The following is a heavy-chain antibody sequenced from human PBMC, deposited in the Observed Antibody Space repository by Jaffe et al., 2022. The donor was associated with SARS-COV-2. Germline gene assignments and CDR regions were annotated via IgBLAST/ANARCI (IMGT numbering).Heavy chain of an antibody. CDR1: GGSISSYY. D-gene: IGHD6-6*01. V-gene: IGHV4-59*08. Sequence: QVQLQESGPGLVKPSETLSLTCTVSGGSISSYYWSWIRQPPGKGLEWIGYIYYSGSTNYNPSLKSRVTISVDTSKNQFSLKLSSVTAADTAVYYCARHDIAARRNLNYWYFDLWGRGTLVTVSS. CDR3: ARHDIAARRNLNYWYFDL. CDR2: IYYSGST. J-gene: IGHJ2*01.